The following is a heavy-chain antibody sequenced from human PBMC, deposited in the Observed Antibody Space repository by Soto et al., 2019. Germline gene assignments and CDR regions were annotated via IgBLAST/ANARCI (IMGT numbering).Heavy chain of an antibody. CDR1: GYTFTSYG. Sequence: ASVKVSCKASGYTFTSYGISWVRQAPGQGLEWMGWISAYNGNTNYAQKLQGRVTMTTDTSTSTAYMELRSLRSDDTAVYYCARDLGSGSYSRRSNWFDHWGQGTLVTVSS. CDR2: ISAYNGNT. CDR3: ARDLGSGSYSRRSNWFDH. J-gene: IGHJ5*01. D-gene: IGHD1-26*01. V-gene: IGHV1-18*04.